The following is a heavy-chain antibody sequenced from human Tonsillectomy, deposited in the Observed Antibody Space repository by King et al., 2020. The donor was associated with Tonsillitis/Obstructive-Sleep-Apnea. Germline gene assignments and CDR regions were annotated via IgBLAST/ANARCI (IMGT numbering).Heavy chain of an antibody. Sequence: VQLVESGGGLVRPGGSLRLSCAASGFTLSTYNMNWVRQAPGKGLEWVSYISSSGTIIYYADSVKGRFTISRDNAKNSLYLQMNSLRDEDTAVYYCARDTDYFLFDYWGREPWSPSPQ. D-gene: IGHD2/OR15-2a*01. CDR1: GFTLSTYN. V-gene: IGHV3-48*02. J-gene: IGHJ4*02. CDR3: ARDTDYFLFDY. CDR2: ISSSGTII.